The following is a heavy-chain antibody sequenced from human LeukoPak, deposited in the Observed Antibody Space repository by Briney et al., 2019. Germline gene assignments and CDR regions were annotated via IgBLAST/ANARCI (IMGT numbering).Heavy chain of an antibody. D-gene: IGHD6-13*01. Sequence: GGSSRLSCAASGFTFSSFAMSWVRQAPGKGLEWVSGVSGGGGTTSYADSVKGRFTVSRDNSKNTLYLQMNTLRAEDTAMYYCAKGMSSSWTYNYFDCWGQGTLVTVSS. J-gene: IGHJ4*02. CDR2: VSGGGGTT. CDR3: AKGMSSSWTYNYFDC. CDR1: GFTFSSFA. V-gene: IGHV3-23*01.